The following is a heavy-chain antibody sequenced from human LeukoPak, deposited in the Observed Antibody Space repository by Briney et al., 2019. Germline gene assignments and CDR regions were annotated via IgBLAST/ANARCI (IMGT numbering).Heavy chain of an antibody. J-gene: IGHJ4*02. CDR1: GFTFSSYA. CDR3: TRDIAAAGSGFDY. Sequence: GGSLRLSCAASGFTFSSYAMHWVRQAPGKGLEWVAVISYDGSNKYYADPVKGRFTISRDNSKNTLYLQMNSLRAEDTAVYYCTRDIAAAGSGFDYWGQGTLVTVSS. V-gene: IGHV3-30-3*01. D-gene: IGHD6-13*01. CDR2: ISYDGSNK.